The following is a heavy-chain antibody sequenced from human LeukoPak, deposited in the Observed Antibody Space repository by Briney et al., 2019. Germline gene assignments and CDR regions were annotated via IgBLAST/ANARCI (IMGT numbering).Heavy chain of an antibody. Sequence: GGSLRLSCAASGFTFSDYGMHWVRQAPGKGLVWVSRINSDGSSKSYADSVKGRFTISRDNAKNTLYLQMNSLRAEDTAVYYCAKVREIMFRGPQDYWGQGTLVTVSS. D-gene: IGHD3-16*01. CDR1: GFTFSDYG. J-gene: IGHJ4*02. CDR2: INSDGSSK. V-gene: IGHV3-74*01. CDR3: AKVREIMFRGPQDY.